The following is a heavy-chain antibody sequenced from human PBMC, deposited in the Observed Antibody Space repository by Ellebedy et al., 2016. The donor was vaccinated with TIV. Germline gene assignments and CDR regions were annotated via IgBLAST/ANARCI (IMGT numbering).Heavy chain of an antibody. J-gene: IGHJ6*02. Sequence: AASVKVSCKASGGTFSSYGITWVRQAPGQGLEWMGRIIPTLGIVNYAQKFQGRVTITADKSTSTAYMELSSLRSEDTAVYYCARDRDSSSWYFGGYYYYGMDVWGQGTTVTVSS. D-gene: IGHD6-13*01. CDR2: IIPTLGIV. CDR3: ARDRDSSSWYFGGYYYYGMDV. V-gene: IGHV1-69*04. CDR1: GGTFSSYG.